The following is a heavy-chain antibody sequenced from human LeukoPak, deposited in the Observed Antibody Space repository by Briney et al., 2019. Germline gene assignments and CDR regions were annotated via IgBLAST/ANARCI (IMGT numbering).Heavy chain of an antibody. D-gene: IGHD2-15*01. CDR1: GYSFTSYW. V-gene: IGHV5-51*01. J-gene: IGHJ5*02. CDR3: ARHPGHRSGGSCYSAGWFDP. CDR2: IYPGDSDT. Sequence: GESLKISCKGSGYSFTSYWIGWVRQMPGKGLEWMGIIYPGDSDTRYSPSFQGQVTISADKSISTAYLQWSSLKASDTAMYYCARHPGHRSGGSCYSAGWFDPWGQGTLVTVSS.